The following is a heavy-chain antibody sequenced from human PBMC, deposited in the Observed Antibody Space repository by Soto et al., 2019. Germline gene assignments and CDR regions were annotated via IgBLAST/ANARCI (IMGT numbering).Heavy chain of an antibody. V-gene: IGHV3-33*01. Sequence: GGSLRLSCAASGFTFSSYGMHWVRQAPGKGLEWVAVIWYDGSNKYYADSVKGRFTISRDNSKNTLYLQMNSLRAEDTAVYYYARDDYGGNSVDPTPYWGQGTLVTVSS. CDR1: GFTFSSYG. CDR3: ARDDYGGNSVDPTPY. J-gene: IGHJ4*02. D-gene: IGHD4-17*01. CDR2: IWYDGSNK.